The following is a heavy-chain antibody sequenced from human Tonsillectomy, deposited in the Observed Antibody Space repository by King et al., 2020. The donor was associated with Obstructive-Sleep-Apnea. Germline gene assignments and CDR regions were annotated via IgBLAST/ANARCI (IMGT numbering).Heavy chain of an antibody. D-gene: IGHD6-19*01. CDR1: GFTFSSYG. CDR2: IWDDGSNK. V-gene: IGHV3-30*02. J-gene: IGHJ4*02. CDR3: ARARSVAHPNDY. Sequence: VQLVESGGGVVQPGGSLRLSCAASGFTFSSYGMHWVRQAPGKGLEWVTFIWDDGSNKYYADSVKGRFTISRDNSKNTLSLQKNSLRAEDTAVYYCARARSVAHPNDYWGQGTLVTVSS.